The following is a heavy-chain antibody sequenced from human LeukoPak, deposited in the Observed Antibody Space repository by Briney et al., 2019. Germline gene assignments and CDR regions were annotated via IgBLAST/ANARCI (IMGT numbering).Heavy chain of an antibody. D-gene: IGHD2-2*03. CDR3: ATDLHFGYCTATSCANY. CDR1: GFTFINSW. CDR2: IRSTPDGGAT. Sequence: GGSLRLSCAASGFTFINSWMTWVRQAPGKGLEWVGRIRSTPDGGATDYAAPVKGRFTISRDDSKNTLYLQMSSLRTEDTAVYYCATDLHFGYCTATSCANYWGQGTLVTVSS. J-gene: IGHJ4*02. V-gene: IGHV3-15*01.